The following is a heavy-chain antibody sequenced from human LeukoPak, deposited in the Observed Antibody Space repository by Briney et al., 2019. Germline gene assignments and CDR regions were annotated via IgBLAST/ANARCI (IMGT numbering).Heavy chain of an antibody. CDR2: IYSGGST. V-gene: IGHV3-66*04. CDR1: GFTVSSNY. CDR3: ARQDEEWFDY. J-gene: IGHJ4*02. D-gene: IGHD3-3*01. Sequence: GGSLRLSCAASGFTVSSNYVSWVRPAPGKGLECVSIIYSGGSTYYADSVKGRFTISRDNSKNTLYLQMNSLRAEDTAVYYCARQDEEWFDYWGQGTLVTVSS.